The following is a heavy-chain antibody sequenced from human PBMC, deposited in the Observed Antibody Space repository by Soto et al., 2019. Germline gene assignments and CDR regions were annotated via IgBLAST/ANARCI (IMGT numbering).Heavy chain of an antibody. V-gene: IGHV1-18*01. CDR1: GYTFTSYG. CDR2: ISAYNGNT. Sequence: ASVKVSCKAAGYTFTSYGISWVRQAPGQGLEWMGWISAYNGNTNYAQKLQGRVTMTTDTSTSTAYMELRSLRSDDTAVYYCARVPSTVVVTAYYFDYWGQGTLVTVSS. J-gene: IGHJ4*02. D-gene: IGHD2-15*01. CDR3: ARVPSTVVVTAYYFDY.